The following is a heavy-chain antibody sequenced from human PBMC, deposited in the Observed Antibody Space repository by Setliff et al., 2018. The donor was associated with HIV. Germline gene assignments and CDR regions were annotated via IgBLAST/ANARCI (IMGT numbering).Heavy chain of an antibody. J-gene: IGHJ4*02. Sequence: SETLSLTCTFSGDSISSGNYYWSWIRQPAGKGLEWIGRIYSTGSTNYNPSLKSRVTISSDTSKNLFSLKLTTVTAADAAVYYCTRRFEQWLAFDYWGQGTLVTVSS. D-gene: IGHD6-19*01. V-gene: IGHV4-61*02. CDR1: GDSISSGNYY. CDR3: TRRFEQWLAFDY. CDR2: IYSTGST.